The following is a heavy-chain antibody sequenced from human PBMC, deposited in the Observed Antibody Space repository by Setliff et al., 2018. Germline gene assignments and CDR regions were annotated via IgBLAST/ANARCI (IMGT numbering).Heavy chain of an antibody. Sequence: GGSLRLSCAASGFTFDDYGMSWVRQAPGKGLEWVSGINWNGGSTGYADSVKGRFTISRDNAKNSLYLQMNSLRAEDTAVYYCAREMLTVYYYDSSGYYPDDYWGQGTLVTVSS. V-gene: IGHV3-20*04. CDR1: GFTFDDYG. J-gene: IGHJ4*02. D-gene: IGHD3-22*01. CDR3: AREMLTVYYYDSSGYYPDDY. CDR2: INWNGGST.